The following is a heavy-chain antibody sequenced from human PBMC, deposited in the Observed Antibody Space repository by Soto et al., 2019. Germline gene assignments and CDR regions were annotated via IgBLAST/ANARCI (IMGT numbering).Heavy chain of an antibody. CDR2: ISGGGGNK. V-gene: IGHV3-23*01. D-gene: IGHD3-22*01. CDR3: AKDPTYDSSGYYFYYGPDV. Sequence: GGSLRLSCAASGFTFTAYVMSWVRQAPGKGLEWVSGISGGGGNKYYPDSVKGRFTISRDNSENTLYLQMNSLRPEDTAVYYCAKDPTYDSSGYYFYYGPDVWGQGTTVTVSS. CDR1: GFTFTAYV. J-gene: IGHJ6*02.